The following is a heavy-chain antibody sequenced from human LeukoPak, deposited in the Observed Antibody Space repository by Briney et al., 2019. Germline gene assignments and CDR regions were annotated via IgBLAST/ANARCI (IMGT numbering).Heavy chain of an antibody. D-gene: IGHD6-19*01. CDR2: INHSGST. CDR1: GGSFSGYY. J-gene: IGHJ4*02. Sequence: SETLSLTCAVYGGSFSGYYWSWIRRPPGKGLEWIGEINHSGSTNYNPSLKSRVTISVDTSKNQFSLKLSSVTAADTAVYYCARFRIAVAGLDYWGQGTLVTVSS. V-gene: IGHV4-34*01. CDR3: ARFRIAVAGLDY.